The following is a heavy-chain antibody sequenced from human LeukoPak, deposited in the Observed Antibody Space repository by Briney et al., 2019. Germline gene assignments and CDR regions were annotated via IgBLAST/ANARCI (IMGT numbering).Heavy chain of an antibody. J-gene: IGHJ4*02. Sequence: GGSLRLSCAASGFTFGTYVMRWVRQAPGKGVEEVSAINRGGGKKYYEDSVKGRFTIYRENAKNSVDVQMDSLRAGDTAVYECAITDPYEDWGQGTLVTVSS. CDR2: INRGGGKK. CDR1: GFTFGTYV. CDR3: AITDPYED. D-gene: IGHD3-3*01. V-gene: IGHV3-23*01.